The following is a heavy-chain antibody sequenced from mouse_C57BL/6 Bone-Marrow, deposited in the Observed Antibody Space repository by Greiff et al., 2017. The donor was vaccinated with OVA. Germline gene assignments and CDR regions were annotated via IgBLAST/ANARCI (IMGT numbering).Heavy chain of an antibody. V-gene: IGHV1-74*01. CDR3: AIGVPGAWFAY. J-gene: IGHJ3*01. CDR1: GYTFTSYW. CDR2: IHPSDSDT. Sequence: QVQLKQPGAELVKPGASVKVSCKASGYTFTSYWMHWVKQRPGQGLEWIGRIHPSDSDTNYNQKFKGKATLTVDKSSSTAYMQLSSLTSEDSAVYYCAIGVPGAWFAYWGQGTLVTVSA.